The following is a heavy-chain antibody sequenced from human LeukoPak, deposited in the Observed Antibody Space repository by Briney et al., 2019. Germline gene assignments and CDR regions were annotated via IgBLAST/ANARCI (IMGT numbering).Heavy chain of an antibody. V-gene: IGHV1-46*01. Sequence: ASVKVSCKASGYTFTSYYMHWVRQAPGQGLEWMGIINPSGGSTSYAQKFQGGVTMTRDTSTSTVYMELSSLRSEDTAVYYCARVGDPYYYDSSGYGGDYFDYWGQGTLVTVSS. D-gene: IGHD3-22*01. CDR2: INPSGGST. CDR3: ARVGDPYYYDSSGYGGDYFDY. J-gene: IGHJ4*02. CDR1: GYTFTSYY.